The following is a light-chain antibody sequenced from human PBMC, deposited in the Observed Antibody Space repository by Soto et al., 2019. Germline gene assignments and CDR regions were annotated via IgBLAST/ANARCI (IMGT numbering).Light chain of an antibody. CDR3: QHVSTYPYT. J-gene: IGKJ2*01. CDR2: SAS. Sequence: DIQLTQSPSLLSASIGDRITITCRASNDIRKYLAWYQHKLGEAPKLLISSASSLRSGVPSRFSGGGSGTEFTLTISSLQPEDYATYFCQHVSTYPYTFGQGTKLDI. V-gene: IGKV1-9*01. CDR1: NDIRKY.